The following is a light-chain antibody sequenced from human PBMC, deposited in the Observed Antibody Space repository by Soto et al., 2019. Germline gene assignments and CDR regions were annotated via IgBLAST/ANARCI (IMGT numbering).Light chain of an antibody. J-gene: IGLJ1*01. Sequence: QSVLTQPASVSGSPGQSITISCTGTSSDVGGYKYVSWYQHHPGKAPRLTIYDVTNRPSGVSNRFSGSKSGNTASLTISGLQAEDGADYYCNSYTSSSSYVFGTGTKVTV. CDR2: DVT. CDR3: NSYTSSSSYV. V-gene: IGLV2-14*03. CDR1: SSDVGGYKY.